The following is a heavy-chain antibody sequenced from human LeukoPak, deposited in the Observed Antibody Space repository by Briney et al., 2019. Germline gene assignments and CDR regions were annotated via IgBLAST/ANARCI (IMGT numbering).Heavy chain of an antibody. J-gene: IGHJ3*02. CDR3: AKDRGSSWYVGYDI. CDR1: GFTFSGYG. V-gene: IGHV3-9*01. Sequence: GGSLRLSCAASGFTFSGYGMSWVRQAPGKGLEWVSGISWNSGSIGYADSVKGRFTISRDNAKNSLYLQMNSLRAEDTALYYCAKDRGSSWYVGYDIWGQGTMVTVSS. D-gene: IGHD6-13*01. CDR2: ISWNSGSI.